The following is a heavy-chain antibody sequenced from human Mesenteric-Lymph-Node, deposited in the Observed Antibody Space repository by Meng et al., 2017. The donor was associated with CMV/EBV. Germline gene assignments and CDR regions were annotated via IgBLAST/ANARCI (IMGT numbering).Heavy chain of an antibody. V-gene: IGHV3-23*01. CDR1: GFTFSNFA. D-gene: IGHD4-11*01. CDR3: ARDNGGYSSSYYYYGMDV. J-gene: IGHJ6*02. Sequence: GVLKISCAASGFTFSNFAMTWVRQAPGKGLDWVSVISGDGSSTYYADSVKGRFTISRDNSKNTLYLQMNSLRAEDTAVYYCARDNGGYSSSYYYYGMDVWGHGTTVTVSS. CDR2: ISGDGSST.